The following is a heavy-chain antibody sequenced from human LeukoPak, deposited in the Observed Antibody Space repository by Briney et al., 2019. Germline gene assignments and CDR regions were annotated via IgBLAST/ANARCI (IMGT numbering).Heavy chain of an antibody. CDR2: IYYSGST. CDR1: GGSIISDY. D-gene: IGHD4-17*01. J-gene: IGHJ4*02. V-gene: IGHV4-59*01. Sequence: SETLSLTCTVSGGSIISDYWSWIRQPPGKGLECIGYIYYSGSTNYNPSLKSRVTIPVDTSKNQFSLKLTSVTAADTAVYYCARNHYGHPLDYWGQGTLVTVSS. CDR3: ARNHYGHPLDY.